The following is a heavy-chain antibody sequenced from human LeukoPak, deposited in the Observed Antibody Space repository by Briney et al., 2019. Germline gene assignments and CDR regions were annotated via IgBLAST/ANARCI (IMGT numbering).Heavy chain of an antibody. Sequence: QPGGSLRLSCAASGFTFSAYWMGWVRQAPGKGLEWVANIKHDGSETNYVDSVKGRFTISRDNAKNSLHLQMNSLRVEDTAVYYCAKNGGPHGMDVWGQGTTVTVSS. CDR2: IKHDGSET. CDR1: GFTFSAYW. D-gene: IGHD3-16*01. J-gene: IGHJ6*02. V-gene: IGHV3-7*02. CDR3: AKNGGPHGMDV.